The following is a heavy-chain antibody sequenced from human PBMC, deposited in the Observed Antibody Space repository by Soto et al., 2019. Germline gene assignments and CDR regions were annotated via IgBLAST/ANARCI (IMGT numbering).Heavy chain of an antibody. CDR2: ISGSSSYK. Sequence: GGSLRLSCVGSESSIRNYNVHWVRQAPGKGLEWVSSISGSSSYKYYADSVRGRFTISRDNSKHTLYLQMNSLRVEDTAVYYCAKKVPGSNPLDSWGQGALVTRLL. V-gene: IGHV3-23*01. J-gene: IGHJ4*02. D-gene: IGHD1-1*01. CDR1: ESSIRNYN. CDR3: AKKVPGSNPLDS.